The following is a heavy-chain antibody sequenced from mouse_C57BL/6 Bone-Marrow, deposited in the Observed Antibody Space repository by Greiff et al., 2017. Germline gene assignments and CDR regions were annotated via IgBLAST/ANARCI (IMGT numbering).Heavy chain of an antibody. CDR2: IYPRSGNT. D-gene: IGHD2-2*01. CDR3: ARGDLLWLRQGVDY. J-gene: IGHJ2*01. Sequence: VQLQQSGAELARPGASVKLSCKASGYTFTSYGISWVKQRPGPGLEWIGEIYPRSGNTYYNEKFKGKATLTADKSSSTAYMELRSLTSEDSAVYFCARGDLLWLRQGVDYWGQGTTLTVSS. V-gene: IGHV1-81*01. CDR1: GYTFTSYG.